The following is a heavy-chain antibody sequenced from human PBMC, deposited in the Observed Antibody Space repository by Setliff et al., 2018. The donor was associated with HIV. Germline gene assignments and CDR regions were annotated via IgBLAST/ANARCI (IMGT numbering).Heavy chain of an antibody. CDR1: GFPFESYE. J-gene: IGHJ4*02. CDR2: ISGSGGTV. CDR3: ATDRGEPR. V-gene: IGHV3-48*03. Sequence: GGSLRLSCVASGFPFESYEMNWVRQTPGKGLEWISYISGSGGTVHYADAVKGRFTISRDNAENVLYLQIHSLRAEDTAVYYCATDRGEPRWGQGTLVTSPQ. D-gene: IGHD3-16*01.